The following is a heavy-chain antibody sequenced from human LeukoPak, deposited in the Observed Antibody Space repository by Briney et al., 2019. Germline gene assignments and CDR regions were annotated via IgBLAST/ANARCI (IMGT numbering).Heavy chain of an antibody. CDR3: ALSSGYHAFDI. CDR1: GYTFTSYG. V-gene: IGHV1-69*04. D-gene: IGHD3-22*01. J-gene: IGHJ3*02. CDR2: IIPILGIA. Sequence: SVKVSCKASGYTFTSYGISWVRQAPGQGLEWMGRIIPILGIANYAQKFQGRVTITADKPTSTAYMELSSLRSEDPAVYYCALSSGYHAFDIWGQGTMVTVSS.